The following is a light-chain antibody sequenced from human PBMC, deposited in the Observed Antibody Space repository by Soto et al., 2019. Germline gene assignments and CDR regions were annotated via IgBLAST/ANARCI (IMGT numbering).Light chain of an antibody. V-gene: IGKV3-20*01. CDR2: EAS. CDR1: QSVSSSY. Sequence: EIVLTQSPGTLSLSPGERATLSCRASQSVSSSYVAGYQQKPGQAPRLLIYEASIRDIVITDRFSGSGSGTDVTLTISRLEPEDFALYRCQQYGRSPPTFRQGPKVEIK. CDR3: QQYGRSPPT. J-gene: IGKJ1*01.